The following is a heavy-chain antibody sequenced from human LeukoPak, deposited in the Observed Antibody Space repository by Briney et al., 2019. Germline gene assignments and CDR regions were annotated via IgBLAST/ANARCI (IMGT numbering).Heavy chain of an antibody. CDR1: GYTFTSYY. V-gene: IGHV1-46*01. CDR3: AREGSGWYFDY. D-gene: IGHD6-19*01. Sequence: ASVKASCKASGYTFTSYYMHWVRQAPGQGLEWMGIINPSGGSTSYAQKFQGRVTMTRDTSTSTVYMELSSLRSEDTAVYYCAREGSGWYFDYWGQGTLVTVSS. CDR2: INPSGGST. J-gene: IGHJ4*02.